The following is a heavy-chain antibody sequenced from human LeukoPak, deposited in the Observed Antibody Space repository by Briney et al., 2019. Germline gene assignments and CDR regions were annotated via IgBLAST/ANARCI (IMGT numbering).Heavy chain of an antibody. D-gene: IGHD1-1*01. CDR3: ARDFGTWGTTTGTTGGAFDI. CDR2: IFNSGSA. J-gene: IGHJ3*02. V-gene: IGHV4-59*01. CDR1: GGSISSDY. Sequence: SETLSLTCTVSGGSISSDYWSWIRQPPGKGLEWIGYIFNSGSAVYNPSLKSRVAISVDTSKNQFSLKLSSVTAADTAVYYCARDFGTWGTTTGTTGGAFDIWGQGTMVTVSS.